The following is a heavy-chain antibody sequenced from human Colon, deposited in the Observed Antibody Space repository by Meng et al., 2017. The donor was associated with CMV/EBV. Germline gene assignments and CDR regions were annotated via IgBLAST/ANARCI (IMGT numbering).Heavy chain of an antibody. V-gene: IGHV4-59*01. Sequence: SETLSLTCTVSGGSIRTYYWSWIRQSPGKGLEWIACMYYSGSTSYNPSLNSRVTISIDTSKNQISLKLSSVTAADTAVYYCARLSGGNQADTLDIWGQGTMVTVSS. CDR3: ARLSGGNQADTLDI. D-gene: IGHD1-14*01. CDR1: GGSIRTYY. CDR2: MYYSGST. J-gene: IGHJ3*02.